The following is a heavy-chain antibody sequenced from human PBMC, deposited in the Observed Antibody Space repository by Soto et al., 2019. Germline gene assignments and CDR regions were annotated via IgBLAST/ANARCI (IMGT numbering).Heavy chain of an antibody. J-gene: IGHJ3*02. CDR1: GYTFTSYG. D-gene: IGHD4-17*01. CDR3: ARDSPYGDYVLDAFDI. V-gene: IGHV1-18*01. Sequence: GASVKVSFKASGYTFTSYGISWVRQAPGQGLEWMGWISAYNGNTNYAQKLQGRVTMTTDTSTSTAYMELRSLRSDDTAVYYCARDSPYGDYVLDAFDIWGQGTMVTVSS. CDR2: ISAYNGNT.